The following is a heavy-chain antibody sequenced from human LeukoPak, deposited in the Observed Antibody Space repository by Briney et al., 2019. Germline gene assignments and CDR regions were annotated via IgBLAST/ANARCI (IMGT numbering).Heavy chain of an antibody. CDR2: ISGSGGST. CDR3: AKDLDSSGYYLFSAGDY. J-gene: IGHJ4*02. V-gene: IGHV3-23*01. D-gene: IGHD3-22*01. CDR1: GFTFSSYA. Sequence: GGSLRLSCAASGFTFSSYAMRWVRQAPGKGLEWVSAISGSGGSTYYADSVKRRFTISRDNSKNTLYLQMNSLRAEDTAVYYCAKDLDSSGYYLFSAGDYWGQGTLVTVSS.